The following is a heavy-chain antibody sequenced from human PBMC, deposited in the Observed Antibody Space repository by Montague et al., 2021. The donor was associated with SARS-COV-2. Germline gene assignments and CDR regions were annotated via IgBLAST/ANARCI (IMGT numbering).Heavy chain of an antibody. Sequence: SETLSLTCAVYGGSFSGYYWSWICQPPGKELEWIGEINHSGSTKYNPSLKSRVTISVDTSKNQFSLKLSSVTAADTAVYYCARGTNRVFTYDYDSSGYASDYWGQGTLVTVSS. V-gene: IGHV4-34*01. CDR2: INHSGST. J-gene: IGHJ4*02. CDR3: ARGTNRVFTYDYDSSGYASDY. D-gene: IGHD3-22*01. CDR1: GGSFSGYY.